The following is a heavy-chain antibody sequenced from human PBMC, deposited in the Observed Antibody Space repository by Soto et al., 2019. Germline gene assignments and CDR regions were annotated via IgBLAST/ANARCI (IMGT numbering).Heavy chain of an antibody. CDR2: IYSGGST. CDR3: ARDPPATRHGMDV. V-gene: IGHV3-53*01. Sequence: VGSLRLSCAASWFTVSSNYMSWVRQAPGKGLGWVSVIYSGGSTYYADSVRGRFTISRDNSKNTLYLQMKSLRAEDTAVYYCARDPPATRHGMDVWGQGTTVTVSS. CDR1: WFTVSSNY. J-gene: IGHJ6*02.